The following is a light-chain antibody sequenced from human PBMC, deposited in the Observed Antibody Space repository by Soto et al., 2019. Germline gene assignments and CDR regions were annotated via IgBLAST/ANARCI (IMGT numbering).Light chain of an antibody. V-gene: IGLV2-14*01. CDR3: SSFTSSTIGV. CDR2: EVI. Sequence: QSALTQPASVSGSPGQSITISCAGTGGDIGAYNYVSWYQQHPGKAPKLMIYEVIRRPSGISNRFSGSKSGNTASLTISALQAEDEADYYCSSFTSSTIGVFGGGTKLTVL. J-gene: IGLJ3*02. CDR1: GGDIGAYNY.